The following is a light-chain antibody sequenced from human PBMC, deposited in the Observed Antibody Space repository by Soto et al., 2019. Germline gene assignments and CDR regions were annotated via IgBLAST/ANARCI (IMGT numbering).Light chain of an antibody. CDR2: TAS. CDR3: QQLNSYPLT. CDR1: KSIRRY. Sequence: DIQLTQSPSFLSASVGDRVTITCRASKSIRRYLAWYQQKPGKAPKLLIYTASTLQSGVPSRFSGSGSGTEFTLTISSLQPEDFATYYCQQLNSYPLTFGPGTKVDIK. J-gene: IGKJ3*01. V-gene: IGKV1-9*01.